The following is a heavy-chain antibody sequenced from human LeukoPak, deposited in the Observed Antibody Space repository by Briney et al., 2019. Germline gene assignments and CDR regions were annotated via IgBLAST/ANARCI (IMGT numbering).Heavy chain of an antibody. V-gene: IGHV1-46*01. Sequence: ASVKVSCKASGYTFTSYYMHWVRQAPGQGLEWMGRINPSGGSTSYAQKFQGRVTMTRDTSTSTVYMELSSLRSEDTAVYYCAIRALPRYYYDSSGYFDYWGQGTLVTVSS. CDR2: INPSGGST. D-gene: IGHD3-22*01. CDR1: GYTFTSYY. J-gene: IGHJ4*02. CDR3: AIRALPRYYYDSSGYFDY.